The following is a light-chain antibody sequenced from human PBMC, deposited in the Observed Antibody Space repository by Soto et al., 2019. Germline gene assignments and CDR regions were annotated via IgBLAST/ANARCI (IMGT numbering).Light chain of an antibody. J-gene: IGLJ3*02. CDR1: SSDVGGYNY. CDR3: CSYAGSYTWV. V-gene: IGLV2-11*01. Sequence: QSALTQPRSVSGSPGQSVTISCTGTSSDVGGYNYVSWYQQHPGKAPKLMIYDVSKRPSGVPDRFSGSKSGNTASLTISGLQAEDDDDYYCCSYAGSYTWVFGGGTKLTVL. CDR2: DVS.